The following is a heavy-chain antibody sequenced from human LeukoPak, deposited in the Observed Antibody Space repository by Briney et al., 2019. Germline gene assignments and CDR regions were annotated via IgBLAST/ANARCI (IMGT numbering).Heavy chain of an antibody. CDR3: ARVPVVGTFDY. CDR1: GYTFTGYY. Sequence: ASVKVSCKASGYTFTGYYMHWVRQAPGQGLGWMGWINPNSGGTKYAQKFQGRVTMTRDTSISTAYMELSRVRSDDTAVYYCARVPVVGTFDYWGQGTLVTVSS. J-gene: IGHJ4*02. CDR2: INPNSGGT. D-gene: IGHD6-13*01. V-gene: IGHV1-2*02.